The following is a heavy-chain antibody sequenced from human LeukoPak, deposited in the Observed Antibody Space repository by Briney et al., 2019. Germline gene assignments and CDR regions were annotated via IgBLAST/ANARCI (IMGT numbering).Heavy chain of an antibody. CDR2: ISSASAYT. CDR3: ARARGGYDYYFDF. J-gene: IGHJ4*02. V-gene: IGHV3-21*01. CDR1: RFSFSTYS. Sequence: PGGSLRLSCAASRFSFSTYSVNWVRQAPGKGLEWVSSISSASAYTYYADSLKGRFTISRDNAKNSLYLEMNTRRPVDTAIYYCARARGGYDYYFDFWGQGTLVTVSS. D-gene: IGHD5-12*01.